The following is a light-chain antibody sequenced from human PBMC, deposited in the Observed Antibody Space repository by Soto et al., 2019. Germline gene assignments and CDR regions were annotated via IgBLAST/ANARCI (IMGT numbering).Light chain of an antibody. CDR3: QQYNDWPYT. V-gene: IGKV3-15*01. CDR1: QSVSSN. J-gene: IGKJ2*01. CDR2: GAS. Sequence: EIVMTQSPVTLSVSPGERATLSCWASQSVSSNFAWYQQKPGQAPRLLIYGASTRAAGIPARFGGSGSGTEFTLTISSPRSEDSAVYYCQQYNDWPYTFGQGTKLEIK.